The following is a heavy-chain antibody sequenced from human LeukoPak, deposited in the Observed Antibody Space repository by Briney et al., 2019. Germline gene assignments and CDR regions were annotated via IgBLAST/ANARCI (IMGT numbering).Heavy chain of an antibody. D-gene: IGHD1-26*01. CDR3: ARDEGAGSSPSPYFDY. CDR1: GGSISSSSYY. J-gene: IGHJ4*02. Sequence: PSETLSLTCTVSGGSISSSSYYWGWIRQPPGKGLEWIGSIYYSGSTYYNPSLKSRVTTSVDTSKNQFSLKLSSVTAADTAVYYCARDEGAGSSPSPYFDYWGQGTLVTVSS. V-gene: IGHV4-39*07. CDR2: IYYSGST.